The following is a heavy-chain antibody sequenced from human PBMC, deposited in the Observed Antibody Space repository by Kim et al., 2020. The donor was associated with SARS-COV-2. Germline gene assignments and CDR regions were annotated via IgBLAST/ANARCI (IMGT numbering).Heavy chain of an antibody. V-gene: IGHV3-23*01. J-gene: IGHJ4*02. CDR3: ATRGYDRDWFFYYFDW. D-gene: IGHD3-9*01. Sequence: GGSLRLSCAASGITFRKYGMSWVRQAPGKGLEWVSGISGSGDSTNYAESVKGRFTISRDNSKNTLYLQMNSLRAEDTAVYYCATRGYDRDWFFYYFDWWGQGTLVTVSS. CDR2: ISGSGDST. CDR1: GITFRKYG.